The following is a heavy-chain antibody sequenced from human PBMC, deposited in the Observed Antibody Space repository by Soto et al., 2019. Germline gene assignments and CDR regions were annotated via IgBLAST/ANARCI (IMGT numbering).Heavy chain of an antibody. CDR3: ARGYSSSPLFEDYFDY. V-gene: IGHV3-7*04. J-gene: IGHJ4*02. CDR2: INPGGSEK. CDR1: GLTFSRHW. Sequence: GVSLTLTCAASGLTFSRHWMNWVRQAPGKGLEWVAKINPGGSEKFSVDSVKGRFTISRDNAKNSLYLQMNSLRADDTAVYFCARGYSSSPLFEDYFDYWGQGALVTVSS. D-gene: IGHD6-13*01.